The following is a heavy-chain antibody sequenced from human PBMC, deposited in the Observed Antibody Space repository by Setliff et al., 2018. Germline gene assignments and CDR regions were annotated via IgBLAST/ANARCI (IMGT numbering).Heavy chain of an antibody. CDR1: GDSISSSSYY. Sequence: SETLSLTCSVSGDSISSSSYYWGWIRQPPGRGLEWIGSINYSGITYYSPSLKSRVIVSVDTSKNQFSLELGSVTAADTAVYYCARLPGYCNGGNCYGYYTFDIWGQGTMVTVSS. CDR2: INYSGIT. CDR3: ARLPGYCNGGNCYGYYTFDI. J-gene: IGHJ3*02. D-gene: IGHD2-15*01. V-gene: IGHV4-39*01.